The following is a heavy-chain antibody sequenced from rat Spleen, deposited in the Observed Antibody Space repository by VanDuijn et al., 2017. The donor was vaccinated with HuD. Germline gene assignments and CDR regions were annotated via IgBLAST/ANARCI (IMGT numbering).Heavy chain of an antibody. CDR2: ISYDGSGT. CDR3: ARHVGGGSYYFDY. V-gene: IGHV5S13*01. CDR1: GFTFRNYD. Sequence: EVQLVESGGGLVQPGRSMKLSCAASGFTFRNYDMAWVRQAPTKGLEWVASISYDGSGTYYRDSVKGRFTISRDNAKNTQYLQMDSLTSEDTATYYCARHVGGGSYYFDYWGQGVMVTVSS. J-gene: IGHJ2*01. D-gene: IGHD5-1*01.